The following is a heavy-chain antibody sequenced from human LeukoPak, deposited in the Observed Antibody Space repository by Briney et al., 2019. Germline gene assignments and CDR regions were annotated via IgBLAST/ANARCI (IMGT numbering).Heavy chain of an antibody. Sequence: SETLSLTCTVSGGSISSSSYYWGWIRQPPGKGVEFIGNIYYTGSTYYNPSLKSRVTISVDTSKSQISLRLSSVTAADTAVYYCARQTGSGLFILPGGQGTLVTVSS. CDR1: GGSISSSSYY. J-gene: IGHJ4*02. D-gene: IGHD3/OR15-3a*01. CDR3: ARQTGSGLFILP. V-gene: IGHV4-39*01. CDR2: IYYTGST.